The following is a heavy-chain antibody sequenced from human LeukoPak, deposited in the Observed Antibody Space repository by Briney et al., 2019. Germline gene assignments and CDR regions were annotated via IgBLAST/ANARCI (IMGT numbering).Heavy chain of an antibody. CDR1: GYTFTSYG. CDR2: ISAYNGNT. Sequence: ASVKVSCKASGYTFTSYGISWVRQAPGQGLEWMGWISAYNGNTNYAQKLQGRVTMTTDTSTSTAYTELRSLRSDDTAVYYCARGPYYYDSSGYYMYWGQGTLVTVSS. CDR3: ARGPYYYDSSGYYMY. J-gene: IGHJ4*02. V-gene: IGHV1-18*01. D-gene: IGHD3-22*01.